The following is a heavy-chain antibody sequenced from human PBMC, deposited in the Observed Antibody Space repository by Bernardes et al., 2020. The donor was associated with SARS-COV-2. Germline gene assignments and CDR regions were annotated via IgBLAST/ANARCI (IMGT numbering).Heavy chain of an antibody. CDR1: GYTLTELS. D-gene: IGHD1-26*01. J-gene: IGHJ5*02. Sequence: ASVKVSCMVSGYTLTELSMHWVRQAPGKGLEWMGGFDPEDGETIYAQKFQGRVTMTEDTSTDTAYMELSSLRSEDTAVYYCATGPPVGSLGWFDPWGQGTMVTVAS. CDR2: FDPEDGET. V-gene: IGHV1-24*01. CDR3: ATGPPVGSLGWFDP.